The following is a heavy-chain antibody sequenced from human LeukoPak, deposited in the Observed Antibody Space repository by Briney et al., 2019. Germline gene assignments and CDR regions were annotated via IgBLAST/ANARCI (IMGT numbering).Heavy chain of an antibody. J-gene: IGHJ3*02. D-gene: IGHD3-9*01. CDR3: ARDSPLYDNAFDI. CDR1: GFTFSSYS. CDR2: ISSSSSYI. Sequence: GGSLRLSCAASGFTFSSYSMNWVRQAPGKGLEWVSSISSSSSYIYYADSVKGRFTTSRDNAKNSLYLQMNSLRAEDTAVYYCARDSPLYDNAFDIWGQGTMVTVSS. V-gene: IGHV3-21*01.